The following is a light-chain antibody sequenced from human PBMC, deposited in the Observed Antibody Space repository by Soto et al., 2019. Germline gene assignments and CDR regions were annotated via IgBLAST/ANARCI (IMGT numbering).Light chain of an antibody. V-gene: IGLV4-69*01. CDR1: SGHGSYA. J-gene: IGLJ3*02. Sequence: QLVLTQSPSASASLGASVKLTCTLSSGHGSYAIAWHQQQPEKGPRYLMKLNSDGSHSKGDGIPDRFSGSSSGAERYLTISSLQSEDEADYYCQTWGTAIHVFGGGTKVTVL. CDR3: QTWGTAIHV. CDR2: LNSDGSH.